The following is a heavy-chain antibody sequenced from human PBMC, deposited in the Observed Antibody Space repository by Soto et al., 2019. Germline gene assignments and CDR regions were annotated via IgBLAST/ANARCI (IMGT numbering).Heavy chain of an antibody. D-gene: IGHD6-6*01. CDR2: INPNSGGT. CDR3: ARYSTEYSSSSYFDY. CDR1: GYTFTGYY. Sequence: GASVKVSCKASGYTFTGYYMHWVRQAPGQGLEWMGWINPNSGGTNYAQKFQGRVTMTRDTSISTAYMELSRLRSDDTAVYYCARYSTEYSSSSYFDYWGQGTLVTVSS. V-gene: IGHV1-2*02. J-gene: IGHJ4*02.